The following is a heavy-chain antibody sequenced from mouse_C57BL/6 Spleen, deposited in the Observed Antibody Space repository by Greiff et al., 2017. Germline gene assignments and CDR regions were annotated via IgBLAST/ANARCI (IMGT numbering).Heavy chain of an antibody. D-gene: IGHD1-1*01. Sequence: QVQLQQPGAELVRPGSSVKLSCKASGYTFTSYWMDWVKQRPGQGLEWIGNIYPSDSETHYNQKFKDKATLTVDKSTSTAYMQLSSLTSEDSAVYYCVRGKYNGSKGTDNCGEGTTLTVSS. CDR2: IYPSDSET. CDR1: GYTFTSYW. CDR3: VRGKYNGSKGTDN. V-gene: IGHV1-61*01. J-gene: IGHJ2*01.